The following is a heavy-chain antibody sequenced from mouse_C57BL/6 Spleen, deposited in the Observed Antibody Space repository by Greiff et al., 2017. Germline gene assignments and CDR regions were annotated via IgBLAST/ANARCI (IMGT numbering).Heavy chain of an antibody. CDR2: IYPGSGST. D-gene: IGHD2-3*01. Sequence: VQLQQSGAELVKPGASVKMSCKASGYTFTSYWITWVKQRPGQGLEWIGDIYPGSGSTKYNKKFKSKATLTVDTSSSPAYMQLSSLTSEDSAVYYCARFYDGYYWAYWGQGTLVTVSA. CDR3: ARFYDGYYWAY. J-gene: IGHJ3*01. V-gene: IGHV1-55*01. CDR1: GYTFTSYW.